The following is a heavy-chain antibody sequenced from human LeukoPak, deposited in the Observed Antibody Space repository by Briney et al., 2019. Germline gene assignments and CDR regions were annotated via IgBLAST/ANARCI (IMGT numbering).Heavy chain of an antibody. D-gene: IGHD5-18*01. CDR2: ISAYNGNT. CDR1: GYTFINYG. Sequence: ASVTVSCKPSGYTFINYGISWVRQAAGQSLERMGWISAYNGNTRYAQKFHGRVTMITDTSTNTVYMELRSLRSDDTALYYCARQVDTTMALPDYWGQGTLVTVSS. CDR3: ARQVDTTMALPDY. J-gene: IGHJ4*02. V-gene: IGHV1-18*01.